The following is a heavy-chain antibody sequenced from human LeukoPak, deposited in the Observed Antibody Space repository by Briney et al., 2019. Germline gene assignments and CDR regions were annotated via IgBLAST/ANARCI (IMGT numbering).Heavy chain of an antibody. V-gene: IGHV3-21*01. CDR3: ARGGVIAARNWYFDL. CDR2: ISSSSSYI. J-gene: IGHJ2*01. Sequence: GGSLRLSCAASGFTFSSYSMNWVRQAPGKGLEWVSSISSSSSYIYYADSVKGRFTISRDNAKNSLYLQMNSLRVEDTAVYYCARGGVIAARNWYFDLWGRGTLVTVSS. CDR1: GFTFSSYS. D-gene: IGHD6-6*01.